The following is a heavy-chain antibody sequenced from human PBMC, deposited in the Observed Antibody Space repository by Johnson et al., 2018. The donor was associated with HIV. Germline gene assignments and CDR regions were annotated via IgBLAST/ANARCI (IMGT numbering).Heavy chain of an antibody. D-gene: IGHD7-27*01. V-gene: IGHV3-30*04. CDR2: ISYDGSNK. Sequence: QVKLVESGGGVVQPGRSLRLSCAASGFTFSSYAMHWVRQAPGKGLEWVAVISYDGSNKYYADSVKGRFTISRDNSKNTLYLQMNSLRAEDTAVYYCAREENWGSEAGAFDIWGQGTMVTVSS. J-gene: IGHJ3*02. CDR1: GFTFSSYA. CDR3: AREENWGSEAGAFDI.